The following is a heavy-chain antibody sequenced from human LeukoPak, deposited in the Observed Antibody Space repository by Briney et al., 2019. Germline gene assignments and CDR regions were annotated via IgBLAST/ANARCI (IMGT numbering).Heavy chain of an antibody. J-gene: IGHJ6*03. CDR3: ARGLYSSFYYYYYMDV. V-gene: IGHV4-4*07. Sequence: SETLSLTCTVSGGSISGYYWSWIRQPAGKGLEWIGRIYTSGSTNYNPSLKSRVTMSVDTSKNQFSLKLNSVTAADTAVYYCARGLYSSFYYYYYMDVWGKGTMVTVSS. CDR1: GGSISGYY. D-gene: IGHD6-6*01. CDR2: IYTSGST.